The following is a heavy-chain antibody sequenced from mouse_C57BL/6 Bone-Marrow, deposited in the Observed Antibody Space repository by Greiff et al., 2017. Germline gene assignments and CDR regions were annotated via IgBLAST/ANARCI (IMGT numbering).Heavy chain of an antibody. J-gene: IGHJ2*01. D-gene: IGHD1-1*01. CDR1: GYTFTGYW. V-gene: IGHV1-7*01. CDR2: INPSSGYT. Sequence: QVQLKESGAELAKPGASVKLSCKASGYTFTGYWMHWVKQRPGQGLEWIGYINPSSGYTKSNQKFKDKATLTADKSSSTAYMQLISLTYEVFAVYYWARRSITWVALDYWGQGTTVTVSS. CDR3: ARRSITWVALDY.